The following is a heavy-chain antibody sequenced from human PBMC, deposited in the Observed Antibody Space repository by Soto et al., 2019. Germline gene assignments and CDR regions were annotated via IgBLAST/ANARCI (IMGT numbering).Heavy chain of an antibody. CDR1: GYTFTSYG. Sequence: ASVKVSCKASGYTFTSYGISWVRQAPGQGLEWMGWISAYNGNTNYAQKLQGRVTMTTDTSTSTAYMELRSLRSDDTAVYYCTRDRPPHIVVVPAARRAWFDPWGQGTLVTVSS. CDR2: ISAYNGNT. J-gene: IGHJ5*02. D-gene: IGHD2-2*01. CDR3: TRDRPPHIVVVPAARRAWFDP. V-gene: IGHV1-18*04.